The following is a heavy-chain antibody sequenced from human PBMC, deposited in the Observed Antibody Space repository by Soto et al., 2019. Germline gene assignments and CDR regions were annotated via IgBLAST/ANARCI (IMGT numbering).Heavy chain of an antibody. CDR2: IIPIFGTA. J-gene: IGHJ5*02. D-gene: IGHD7-27*01. Sequence: ASVKVSCKASGGTFSSYAISWVRQAPGQGLEWMGGIIPIFGTANYAQKFQGRVTITADESTSTAYMELSSLRSEDTAVYYCARGENWGSWFDPWGQGTLVTVSS. CDR1: GGTFSSYA. V-gene: IGHV1-69*13. CDR3: ARGENWGSWFDP.